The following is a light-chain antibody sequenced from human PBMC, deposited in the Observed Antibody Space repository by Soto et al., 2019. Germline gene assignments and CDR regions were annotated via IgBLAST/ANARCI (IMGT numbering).Light chain of an antibody. CDR2: KAS. V-gene: IGKV1-5*03. CDR1: QSIGDW. Sequence: DIQMTQSPSTLSASVGDRVTITCRGSQSIGDWLAWYQQKPGKAPKLLIYKASSLESGVPSRFSGSGSGTEFTLTISSLQPDDFATYYCQQYSGWTFGQGTKVEIK. J-gene: IGKJ1*01. CDR3: QQYSGWT.